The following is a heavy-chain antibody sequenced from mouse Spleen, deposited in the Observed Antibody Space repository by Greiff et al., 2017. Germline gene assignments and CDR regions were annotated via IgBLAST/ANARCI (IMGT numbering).Heavy chain of an antibody. CDR3: TRGEGRGNYFDY. V-gene: IGHV1-15*01. Sequence: VQLQQSGAELVRPGASVTLSCKASGYTFTDYDMHWVKQTPVHGLEWIGAIDPETGGTAYNQKFKGKAILTADKSSSTAYMELRSLTSEDSAVYYCTRGEGRGNYFDYWGQGTTLTVSS. CDR1: GYTFTDYD. CDR2: IDPETGGT. J-gene: IGHJ2*01. D-gene: IGHD2-13*01.